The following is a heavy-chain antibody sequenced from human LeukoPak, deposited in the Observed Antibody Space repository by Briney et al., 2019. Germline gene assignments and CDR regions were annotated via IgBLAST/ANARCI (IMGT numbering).Heavy chain of an antibody. CDR1: GYTFTSYG. CDR2: ISAYNGNT. J-gene: IGHJ4*02. V-gene: IGHV1-18*01. D-gene: IGHD3-10*01. CDR3: AREYYGSGSYSPFDY. Sequence: ASVKVSCKASGYTFTSYGISWVRQAPGQGLEWMGWISAYNGNTNYAQKLQGTVTMTTDTSTSTAYMELRSLRSDDTAVYSCAREYYGSGSYSPFDYWGQGTLVTVSS.